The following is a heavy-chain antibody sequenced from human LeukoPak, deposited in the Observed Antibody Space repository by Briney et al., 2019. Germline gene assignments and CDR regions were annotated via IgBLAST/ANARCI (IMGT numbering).Heavy chain of an antibody. Sequence: SETLSLTCTVSGGSISSYYWTWIRQPPGKGLEWIGSIYSSGSTYYNPSLKSRVIIMIDTPKNHFSLTLSSVTAADTAVYYCARSDGYGLVGIWGQGTMVTVSS. CDR1: GGSISSYY. V-gene: IGHV4-59*12. D-gene: IGHD5-18*01. CDR3: ARSDGYGLVGI. J-gene: IGHJ3*02. CDR2: IYSSGST.